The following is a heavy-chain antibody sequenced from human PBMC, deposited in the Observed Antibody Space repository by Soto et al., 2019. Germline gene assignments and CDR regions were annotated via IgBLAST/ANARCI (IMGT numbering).Heavy chain of an antibody. CDR3: ARGSRHGSGSLRPGPSDIFDI. CDR2: IGTTGDS. D-gene: IGHD3-10*01. J-gene: IGHJ3*02. CDR1: GFMFNIYD. Sequence: GGSLRLSCAASGFMFNIYDMHWVRQPTGKGLEWVSAIGTTGDSYYAGSVKGRFTISRDDAKSSLYLRVNSLRVGDTAVYYCARGSRHGSGSLRPGPSDIFDIWGQGTMVTVSS. V-gene: IGHV3-13*01.